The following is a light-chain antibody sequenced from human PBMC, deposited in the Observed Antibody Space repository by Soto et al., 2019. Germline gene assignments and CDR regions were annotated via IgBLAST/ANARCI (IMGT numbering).Light chain of an antibody. Sequence: EIVMTQSPATLSVSPGERATLSCRASQSLGSKLAWFQQKPGQAPRLLIYDASTRVTGIPVRFSGSGSGTEFTLTIRSLQSEDFAVYYCQQYYDWLWTFGQGTKVDIK. CDR1: QSLGSK. V-gene: IGKV3-15*01. CDR3: QQYYDWLWT. CDR2: DAS. J-gene: IGKJ1*01.